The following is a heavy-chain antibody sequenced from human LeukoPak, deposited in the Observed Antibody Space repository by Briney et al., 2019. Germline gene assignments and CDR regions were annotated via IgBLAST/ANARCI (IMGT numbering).Heavy chain of an antibody. CDR1: GGSISIGGYY. CDR2: IYYSGST. D-gene: IGHD3-22*01. J-gene: IGHJ5*02. Sequence: SQTLSLTCTVSGGSISIGGYYWSWIRQHPGKGLEWIGYIYYSGSTYYNPSLKSRVTISVDTSKNQFSLKLSSVTAADTAVYYCARDSLIRYDSSGYNWFDPWGQGTLVTVSS. CDR3: ARDSLIRYDSSGYNWFDP. V-gene: IGHV4-31*03.